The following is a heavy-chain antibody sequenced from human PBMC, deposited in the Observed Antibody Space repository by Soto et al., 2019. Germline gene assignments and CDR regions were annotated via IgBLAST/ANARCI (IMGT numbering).Heavy chain of an antibody. Sequence: SETLSLTCAVSGYSIASGYYWVWIRQSPGKGLELIGSIYHAGSVYYNPSLNSRVAVSLDTSKNHVSLQLTSVTAADTAVYYCARTFDYYGMDVWGQGTTVTVSS. J-gene: IGHJ6*02. CDR2: IYHAGSV. CDR1: GYSIASGYY. CDR3: ARTFDYYGMDV. V-gene: IGHV4-38-2*01.